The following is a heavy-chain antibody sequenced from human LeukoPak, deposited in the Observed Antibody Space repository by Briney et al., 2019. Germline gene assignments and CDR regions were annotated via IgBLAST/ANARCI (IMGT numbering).Heavy chain of an antibody. CDR2: IYYSGST. V-gene: IGHV4-59*01. Sequence: SETLSLTCTVSGGSISSYYWSWLRQPPGKGLEWIGYIYYSGSTNYNPSLKSRVTISVDTSKNQFSLKLSSVTAADTAVYYCARDRYSSSWMAGWNWFDPWGQGTLVTVSS. J-gene: IGHJ5*02. D-gene: IGHD6-13*01. CDR1: GGSISSYY. CDR3: ARDRYSSSWMAGWNWFDP.